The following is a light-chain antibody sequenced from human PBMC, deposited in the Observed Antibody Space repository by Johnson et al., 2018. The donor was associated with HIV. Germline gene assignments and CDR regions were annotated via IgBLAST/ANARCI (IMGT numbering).Light chain of an antibody. J-gene: IGLJ1*01. V-gene: IGLV1-51*02. CDR1: SYNIGNNY. CDR2: ANN. Sequence: QSVLTQPPSVSAAPGQKVTISCSGSSYNIGNNYVSWYQQLPGTAPKLLIYANNKRPSGIPDRFSGSQSGTSATLGITGLQTGDEADYYCGTWDSRLSAYVFGAGTKVTVL. CDR3: GTWDSRLSAYV.